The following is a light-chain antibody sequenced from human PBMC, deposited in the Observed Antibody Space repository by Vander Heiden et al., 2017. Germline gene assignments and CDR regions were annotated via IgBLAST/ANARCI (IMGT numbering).Light chain of an antibody. V-gene: IGLV1-47*01. CDR1: SSNIGSNY. CDR3: AAWDDSLSGWV. CDR2: RNN. J-gene: IGLJ3*02. Sequence: QSVPTHPPSASGTPGQRVPIPRPGSSSNIGSNYIYWHQQLPGTAPKLLIYRNNQRPSGVPDRFSGSKSGTAASLAISGRRSEEEADYYCAAWDDSLSGWVFGGGTKLTVL.